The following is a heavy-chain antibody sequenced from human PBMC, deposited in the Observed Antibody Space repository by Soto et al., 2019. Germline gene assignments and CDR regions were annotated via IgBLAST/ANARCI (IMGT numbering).Heavy chain of an antibody. D-gene: IGHD2-15*01. J-gene: IGHJ5*02. CDR3: ARNIVVVVAAAFDP. Sequence: QVQLVQSGAEVKKPGASVKVSCKASGYTFTNYGISWVRRAPGQGLEWMGWISTYNGNSNSAQKLQGRVTMTTDTSTSTAYMELRSLRSDDTAAYYCARNIVVVVAAAFDPWGQGTLVTGSS. CDR2: ISTYNGNS. CDR1: GYTFTNYG. V-gene: IGHV1-18*01.